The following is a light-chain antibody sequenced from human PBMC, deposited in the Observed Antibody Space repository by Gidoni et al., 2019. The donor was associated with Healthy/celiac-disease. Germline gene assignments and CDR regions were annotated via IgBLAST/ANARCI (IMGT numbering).Light chain of an antibody. CDR1: QSVSSSY. CDR3: QQYGSSPPVFT. CDR2: GAS. J-gene: IGKJ3*01. Sequence: ELVLTQSPGTLSLSPGERATLPCSASQSVSSSYLAWYQQKPGQAPRLRIYGASSWATGIPDRFSGSGSGTDFTITISRLEPEDFAVYYCQQYGSSPPVFTFGPGTKVDIK. V-gene: IGKV3-20*01.